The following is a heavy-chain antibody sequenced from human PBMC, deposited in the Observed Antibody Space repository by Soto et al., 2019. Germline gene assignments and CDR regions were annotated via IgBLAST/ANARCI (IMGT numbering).Heavy chain of an antibody. CDR1: GGTLNKHA. D-gene: IGHD6-19*01. J-gene: IGHJ3*01. CDR2: IIPMFGIP. CDR3: ARGGTSGWLKGAYDV. V-gene: IGHV1-69*01. Sequence: QVQLVQSGAEVKKPGSSVKVSCRASGGTLNKHAITCVRRAPGQGLEWLGGIIPMFGIPNYPQKFQGRVTITADDSTNTSHMELIGLTSDDTAVYYCARGGTSGWLKGAYDVWGQGTMVTVSS.